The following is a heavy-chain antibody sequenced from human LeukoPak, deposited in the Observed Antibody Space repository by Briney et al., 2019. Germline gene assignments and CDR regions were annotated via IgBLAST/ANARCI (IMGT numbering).Heavy chain of an antibody. D-gene: IGHD2-15*01. CDR3: ARDMVVVAAMNYYYYGMDV. J-gene: IGHJ6*02. Sequence: GASVKVSCKASGYTFTSYGISWVRQAPGQGLEWMGWISAYNGNTNYAQKLQGRVTMTTDTSTSTAYMELRSLRSDDTAVYYCARDMVVVAAMNYYYYGMDVWGQGTTVTVSS. CDR1: GYTFTSYG. CDR2: ISAYNGNT. V-gene: IGHV1-18*01.